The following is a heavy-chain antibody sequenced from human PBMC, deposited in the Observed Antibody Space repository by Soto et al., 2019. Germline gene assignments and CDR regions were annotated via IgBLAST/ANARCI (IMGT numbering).Heavy chain of an antibody. CDR1: GFTVSNFY. Sequence: EVQLVESGGGLVQPGGSLRLSCAVSGFTVSNFYMTWVRQAPGKGLEWVSVISSGGSTYYADSVKGRFTISRDNSKNTRFLEMNSLGAGDTAVYYCARDTFGGAYDFWHGGQGTLVTVSS. J-gene: IGHJ4*02. CDR2: ISSGGST. D-gene: IGHD3-3*01. CDR3: ARDTFGGAYDFWH. V-gene: IGHV3-66*01.